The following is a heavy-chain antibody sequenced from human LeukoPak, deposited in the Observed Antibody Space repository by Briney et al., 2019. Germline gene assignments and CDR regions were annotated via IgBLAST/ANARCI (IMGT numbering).Heavy chain of an antibody. CDR1: GFTFSSYW. CDR3: ARGSLYSSSYPFDY. Sequence: PGGSLRLSCAASGFTFSSYWMSWVRQAPGKGLEWVANIKQDGSEKYYVDSVKGRFTISRDNAKNSLYLQMNSLRAEDTAVYYCARGSLYSSSYPFDYWGQATLVTVSS. CDR2: IKQDGSEK. V-gene: IGHV3-7*01. J-gene: IGHJ4*02. D-gene: IGHD6-6*01.